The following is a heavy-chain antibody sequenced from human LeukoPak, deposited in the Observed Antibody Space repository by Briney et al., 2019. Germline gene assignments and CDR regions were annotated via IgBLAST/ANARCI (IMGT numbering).Heavy chain of an antibody. J-gene: IGHJ4*02. V-gene: IGHV1-18*01. CDR2: ISAYNGNT. Sequence: ASVKVSCKASGYTFTSYGISWVRQAPGQGLEWLGWISAYNGNTNYAQKVQGRITMTTDRSTSTAYMELRSLRPDDTAVYYCARDHLGFDYWGQGTLVTVS. CDR3: ARDHLGFDY. D-gene: IGHD7-27*01. CDR1: GYTFTSYG.